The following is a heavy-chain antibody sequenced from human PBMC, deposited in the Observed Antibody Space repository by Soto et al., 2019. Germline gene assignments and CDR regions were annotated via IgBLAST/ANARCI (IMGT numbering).Heavy chain of an antibody. Sequence: EVQLVESGGGLVQPGGSLRRSCAASGFTFSSYAMHWVRQAPGKGLEYVSDISSNGGSTSYANSVEGRFTISSVNSKNTLYLKMVSLSAEDMAVYYCARSLGSSGYAHFHFDSWGQGTLVTVSA. CDR3: ARSLGSSGYAHFHFDS. CDR2: ISSNGGST. V-gene: IGHV3-64*01. CDR1: GFTFSSYA. D-gene: IGHD5-12*01. J-gene: IGHJ4*02.